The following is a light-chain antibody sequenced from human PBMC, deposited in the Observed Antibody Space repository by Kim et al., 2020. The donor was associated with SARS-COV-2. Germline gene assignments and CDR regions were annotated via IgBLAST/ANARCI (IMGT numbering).Light chain of an antibody. Sequence: EIVLTQSPGTLSLSQGESATLSCRASQSFSSSYLAWYQHKPGQAPTLLIYGASNRATGTPDRFSASGSGTDFTLTISRLEPEDFAVYYCEQFGSTPFTFGPGTKVDIK. CDR1: QSFSSSY. J-gene: IGKJ3*01. CDR3: EQFGSTPFT. V-gene: IGKV3-20*01. CDR2: GAS.